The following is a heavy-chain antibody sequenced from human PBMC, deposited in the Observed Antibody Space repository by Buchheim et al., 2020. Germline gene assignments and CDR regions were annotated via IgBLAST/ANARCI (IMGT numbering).Heavy chain of an antibody. CDR1: GFTFSDNY. J-gene: IGHJ5*02. V-gene: IGHV3-11*01. Sequence: QVQVVESGGGLVKPGGSLRLSCAASGFTFSDNYMSWIRQAPGKGLEWISYISISGSITYYAESVKGRLIISRDNAKNSVYLQMYSLRAEDTAVYYCARGSGHFSQNWFDPWGQGTL. D-gene: IGHD3-3*02. CDR3: ARGSGHFSQNWFDP. CDR2: ISISGSIT.